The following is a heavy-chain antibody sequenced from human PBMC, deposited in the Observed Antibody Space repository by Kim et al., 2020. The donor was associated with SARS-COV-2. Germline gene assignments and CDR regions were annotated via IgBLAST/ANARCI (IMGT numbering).Heavy chain of an antibody. Sequence: ASVKVSCKASGYTFTSYAMNWVRQAPGQGLEWMGWINTNTGNPTYAQGFTGRFVFSLDTSVSTAYLQISSLKAEDTAVYYCARRGGSGWYDAFDIWGQGTMVTVSS. CDR2: INTNTGNP. J-gene: IGHJ3*02. V-gene: IGHV7-4-1*02. D-gene: IGHD6-19*01. CDR3: ARRGGSGWYDAFDI. CDR1: GYTFTSYA.